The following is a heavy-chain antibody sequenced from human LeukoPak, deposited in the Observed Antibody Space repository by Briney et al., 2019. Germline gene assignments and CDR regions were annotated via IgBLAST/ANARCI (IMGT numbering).Heavy chain of an antibody. V-gene: IGHV4-34*12. J-gene: IGHJ3*01. D-gene: IGHD1-7*01. CDR3: ARVGYNWNLWFDF. CDR2: IFHSGNS. Sequence: SETLSLTCAVYGGSFSGYYRGWIRQPPGKGLQWIGSIFHSGNSYYNPSLKSRVTISVDTSKNQFSLKVNSVTAADTAVYYCARVGYNWNLWFDFWGQGTTVTVSS. CDR1: GGSFSGYY.